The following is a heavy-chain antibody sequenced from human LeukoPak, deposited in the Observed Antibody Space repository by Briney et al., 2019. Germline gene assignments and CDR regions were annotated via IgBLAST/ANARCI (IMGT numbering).Heavy chain of an antibody. CDR1: GGTFSSYA. J-gene: IGHJ5*02. CDR3: AKAPRSSGASENNWFDP. CDR2: IIPIFGTA. Sequence: SVKVSCKASGGTFSSYAISWVRQAPGQGLEWMGGIIPIFGTANYAQKFQGRVTITADESTSTAYMELNTLRAEDTAVYYCAKAPRSSGASENNWFDPWGQGTLVTVSS. V-gene: IGHV1-69*13. D-gene: IGHD1-26*01.